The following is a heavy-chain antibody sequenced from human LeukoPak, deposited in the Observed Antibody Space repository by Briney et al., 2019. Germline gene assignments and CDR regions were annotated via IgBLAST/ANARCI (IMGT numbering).Heavy chain of an antibody. CDR1: GVTFSSYA. CDR3: ARQRDPDAFDI. V-gene: IGHV3-30-3*01. Sequence: GGSLRLSCAASGVTFSSYAMHWVRQAPGKGLEWVAVISYDGSNKYYADSVKGRFTISRDNSKNTLYLQMNSLRAEDTAVYYCARQRDPDAFDIWGQGTMVTVSS. CDR2: ISYDGSNK. J-gene: IGHJ3*02. D-gene: IGHD5-24*01.